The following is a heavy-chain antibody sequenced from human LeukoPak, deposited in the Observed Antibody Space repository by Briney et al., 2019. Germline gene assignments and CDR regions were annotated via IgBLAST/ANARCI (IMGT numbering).Heavy chain of an antibody. D-gene: IGHD2/OR15-2a*01. CDR3: ARTLVNIGNYIFDS. V-gene: IGHV4-59*01. CDR1: GGSISNYY. J-gene: IGHJ4*02. Sequence: YPSETLSLTCTVSGGSISNYYWSWIRQPPGKGLEWIAHIYNSASTNYNPSNYNPSLKSRVTMSLDTSKNQFSLRLSSVTAADTAVYYCARTLVNIGNYIFDSWGQGTLLTVSS. CDR2: IYNSASTNYNPS.